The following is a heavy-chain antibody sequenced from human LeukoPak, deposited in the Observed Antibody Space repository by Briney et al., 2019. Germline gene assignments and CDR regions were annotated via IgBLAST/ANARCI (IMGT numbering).Heavy chain of an antibody. CDR1: GYTLTELS. Sequence: ASVKVSCTVSGYTLTELSMHWVRQAPGKGLEWMGGFDPEDGETIYAQKFQGRVTMTEDTSTDTAYMELSSLRSEDTAVYYCATVLRFLEWLPFDYWGQGTLVTVSS. CDR2: FDPEDGET. CDR3: ATVLRFLEWLPFDY. V-gene: IGHV1-24*01. J-gene: IGHJ4*02. D-gene: IGHD3-3*01.